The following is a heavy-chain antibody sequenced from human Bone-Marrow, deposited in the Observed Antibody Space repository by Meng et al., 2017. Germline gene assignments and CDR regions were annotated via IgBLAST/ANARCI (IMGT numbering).Heavy chain of an antibody. CDR3: GYYYYDSSGLPGAFDI. V-gene: IGHV4-61*01. Sequence: SETLSLTCTVSGGSVSSGSYYWSWIRQPPGKGLEWIGYIYDSGSTNYNPYLKIRVTISVDTSKNQFSLKLSSVTAAATAVYYCGYYYYDSSGLPGAFDIWGQGTMVTVSS. J-gene: IGHJ3*02. CDR1: GGSVSSGSYY. D-gene: IGHD3-22*01. CDR2: IYDSGST.